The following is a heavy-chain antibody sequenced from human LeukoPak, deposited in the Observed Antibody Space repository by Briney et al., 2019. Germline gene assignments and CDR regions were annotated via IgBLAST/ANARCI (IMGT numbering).Heavy chain of an antibody. CDR1: GYSFTSNW. CDR3: ARDPGGCSSGTCALFDY. D-gene: IGHD2-15*01. J-gene: IGHJ4*02. CDR2: IYPGDSDT. Sequence: KHGESLKISCKGSGYSFTSNWIGWVRQMPGKGLEWMGIIYPGDSDTRYSPSFQGQVTISADKSTSTAYVQWSSLKASDTAMHYCARDPGGCSSGTCALFDYWGQGTLVTVSS. V-gene: IGHV5-51*01.